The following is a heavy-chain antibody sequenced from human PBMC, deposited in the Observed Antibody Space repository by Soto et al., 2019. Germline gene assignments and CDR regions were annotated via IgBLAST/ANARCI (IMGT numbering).Heavy chain of an antibody. J-gene: IGHJ5*02. CDR3: GRDQVVVAATPSWFYP. Sequence: QVQLVESGGGVVQPGRSLRLSCAASGFTFSSYGMHWVRQAPGKGLEWVAVIWYAGSYKYYADSVKGRFTISRDNSKNTLYREMTGLRDEDTAVYYCGRDQVVVAATPSWFYPWGQGTLGTGSS. D-gene: IGHD2-15*01. CDR2: IWYAGSYK. V-gene: IGHV3-33*01. CDR1: GFTFSSYG.